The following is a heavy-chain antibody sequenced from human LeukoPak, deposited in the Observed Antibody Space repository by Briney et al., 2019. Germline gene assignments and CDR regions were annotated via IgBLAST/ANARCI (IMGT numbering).Heavy chain of an antibody. Sequence: GGSLRISCAASGFTFSSYGMHWVRQAPGNVLQWVSVIWYDGSNKYYADSVKGRFTISRDNSKNTLYLQMNSLRAEDTAVYYCARDCTNGVCYGTDFDYWGQGTLVTVSS. J-gene: IGHJ4*02. CDR2: IWYDGSNK. V-gene: IGHV3-33*01. D-gene: IGHD2-8*01. CDR3: ARDCTNGVCYGTDFDY. CDR1: GFTFSSYG.